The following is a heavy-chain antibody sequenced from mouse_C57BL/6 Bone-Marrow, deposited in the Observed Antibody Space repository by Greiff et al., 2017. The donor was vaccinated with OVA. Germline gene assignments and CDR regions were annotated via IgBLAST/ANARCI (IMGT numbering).Heavy chain of an antibody. V-gene: IGHV1-18*01. CDR3: ARGDGYSAMDY. Sequence: EVQLQQSGPELVKPGASVKIPCKASGYTFTDYNMDWVKQSHGKSLEWIGDINPNNGGTIYNQKFKGKATLTVDESSSTAYMELRSLTSEDTAVYYCARGDGYSAMDYWGQGTSVTVSS. CDR1: GYTFTDYN. D-gene: IGHD2-3*01. CDR2: INPNNGGT. J-gene: IGHJ4*01.